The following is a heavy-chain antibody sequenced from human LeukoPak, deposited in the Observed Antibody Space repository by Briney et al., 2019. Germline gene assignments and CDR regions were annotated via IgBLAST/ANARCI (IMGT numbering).Heavy chain of an antibody. D-gene: IGHD5-12*01. CDR2: ISYDGSNK. CDR1: GFTFSSYA. Sequence: PGGSLRLSCAASGFTFSSYAMHWVRQAPGKGLEWVAVISYDGSNKYYADSVKGRFTISRDNSENTLYLQMNSLRAEDTAVYYCARVEGGSGYDSNYWGQGTLVTVSS. J-gene: IGHJ4*02. CDR3: ARVEGGSGYDSNY. V-gene: IGHV3-30*04.